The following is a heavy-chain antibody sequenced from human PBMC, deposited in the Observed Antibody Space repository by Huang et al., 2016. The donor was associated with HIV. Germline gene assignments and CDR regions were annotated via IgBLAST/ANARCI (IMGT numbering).Heavy chain of an antibody. J-gene: IGHJ1*01. V-gene: IGHV1-18*01. CDR3: ARERYYYDRSGYYTPVEYFHH. CDR1: GYTFTNYA. D-gene: IGHD3-22*01. Sequence: QVQLVQSGAEVKKPGASVKVSCKASGYTFTNYAINWVRQAPGQSLEWRGWISDYNGKTNYAQKGQGRVTMTKDTSTSTAYMELRSLISDDTAVYYCARERYYYDRSGYYTPVEYFHHWGQGTLVTVSS. CDR2: ISDYNGKT.